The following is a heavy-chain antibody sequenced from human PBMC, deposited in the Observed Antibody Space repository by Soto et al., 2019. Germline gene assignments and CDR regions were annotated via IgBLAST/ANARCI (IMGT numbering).Heavy chain of an antibody. CDR3: ARATMITFGGVIPRRRTLFDY. CDR2: INHSGST. CDR1: GGSFSGYY. Sequence: QVQLQQWGAGLLKPSETLSLTCAVYGGSFSGYYWSWIRQPPGKGLEWIGEINHSGSTNYNPSLKSRVTISVDTSKNQFSLKLSSVTAADTAVYYCARATMITFGGVIPRRRTLFDYWGQGTLVTVSS. V-gene: IGHV4-34*01. J-gene: IGHJ4*02. D-gene: IGHD3-16*02.